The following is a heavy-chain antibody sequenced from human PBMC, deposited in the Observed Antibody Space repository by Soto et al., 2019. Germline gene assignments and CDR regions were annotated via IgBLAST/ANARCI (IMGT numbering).Heavy chain of an antibody. CDR3: ARGVGTTIASRFDY. CDR1: GYTFTGYY. D-gene: IGHD6-6*01. V-gene: IGHV1-2*02. J-gene: IGHJ4*02. Sequence: ASVKVSCKASGYTFTGYYMHWVRQAPGQGLEWMGWINLNSGGTNYAQNFQDRVTMTRDTSISTAYMELSSLRSDDTAVYYCARGVGTTIASRFDYWGQGTLVTVSS. CDR2: INLNSGGT.